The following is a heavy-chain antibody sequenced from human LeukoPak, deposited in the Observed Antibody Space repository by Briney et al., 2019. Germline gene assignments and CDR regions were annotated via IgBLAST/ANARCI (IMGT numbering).Heavy chain of an antibody. Sequence: GGSLRLSCTASGFTFGDYAMSWFRQAPGKGLEWVGFIRSKAYGGTTEYAASVKGSFTISRDDSKSIAYLQMNSLKTEGTAVYCCTRGGRGYYYGSGSYYADYWGQGTLVTVSS. CDR1: GFTFGDYA. J-gene: IGHJ4*02. D-gene: IGHD3-10*01. V-gene: IGHV3-49*03. CDR2: IRSKAYGGTT. CDR3: TRGGRGYYYGSGSYYADY.